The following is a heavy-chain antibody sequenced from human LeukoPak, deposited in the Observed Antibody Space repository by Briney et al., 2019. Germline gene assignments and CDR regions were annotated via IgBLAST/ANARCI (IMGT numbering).Heavy chain of an antibody. CDR3: ARAGVEQLTPYNWFDP. CDR2: IYYSGST. CDR1: GGSISSYY. J-gene: IGHJ5*02. D-gene: IGHD6-13*01. Sequence: SETLSLTCTVSGGSISSYYWSWIRQPPGKGLEWIGYIYYSGSTNYNPSLKSRVTISVDTSKNQFSLKLSSVTAADTAVYYCARAGVEQLTPYNWFDPWGQGTLVTVSS. V-gene: IGHV4-59*01.